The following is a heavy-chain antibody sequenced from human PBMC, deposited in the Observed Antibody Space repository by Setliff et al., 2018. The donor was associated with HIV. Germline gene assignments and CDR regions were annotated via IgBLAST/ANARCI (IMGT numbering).Heavy chain of an antibody. CDR3: AREIPYSYGGRGHPL. J-gene: IGHJ4*02. D-gene: IGHD3-22*01. CDR1: GGSFSDYY. V-gene: IGHV4-34*01. CDR2: VNRGRRT. Sequence: SETLSLTCALYGGSFSDYYWSWIRQPPGMGLEWIGEVNRGRRTNYNSSLKSRVTISIDTSRNQFSLTVSSVTAADTAVYYCAREIPYSYGGRGHPLWSQGTLVTVSS.